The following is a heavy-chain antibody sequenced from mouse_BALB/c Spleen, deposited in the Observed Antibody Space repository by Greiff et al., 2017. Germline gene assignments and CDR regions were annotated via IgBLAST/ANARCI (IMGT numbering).Heavy chain of an antibody. CDR2: ISSGSSTI. V-gene: IGHV5-17*02. CDR1: GFTFSSFG. J-gene: IGHJ1*01. Sequence: EVQLVESGGGLVQPGGSRKLSCAASGFTFSSFGMHWVRQAPEKGLEWVAYISSGSSTIYYADTVKGRFTISRDNPKNTLFLQMTSLRSEDTAMYYCARTEGWYFDVWGAGTTVTVSS. CDR3: ARTEGWYFDV.